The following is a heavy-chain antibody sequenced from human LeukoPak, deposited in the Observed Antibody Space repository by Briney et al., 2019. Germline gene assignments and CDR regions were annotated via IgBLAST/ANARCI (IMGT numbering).Heavy chain of an antibody. J-gene: IGHJ4*02. CDR2: INHSGST. V-gene: IGHV4-34*01. CDR1: GASFTGYY. CDR3: ARGASGSYSSRDFDY. Sequence: PSETLSPTCAVFGASFTGYYWSWSRQPPGKGLEWIGEINHSGSTNYNPSLKSRVTISVDTSKNQFSLKLSSVTAADTAVYYCARGASGSYSSRDFDYWGQGTLVTVSS. D-gene: IGHD1-26*01.